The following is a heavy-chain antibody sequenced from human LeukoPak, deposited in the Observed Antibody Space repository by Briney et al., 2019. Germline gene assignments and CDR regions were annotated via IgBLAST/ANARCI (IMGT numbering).Heavy chain of an antibody. Sequence: SETLSLTCTVSGGSISSYHWSWIRQPPGKGLEWIGYIYTSGSTNYNPSLKSRVTISVDTSKNQFSLKLSSVTAADTAVYYCARLRPGYDFWSGYYSTPDHYFDYWGQGTLVTVSS. CDR1: GGSISSYH. CDR3: ARLRPGYDFWSGYYSTPDHYFDY. CDR2: IYTSGST. V-gene: IGHV4-4*09. J-gene: IGHJ4*02. D-gene: IGHD3-3*01.